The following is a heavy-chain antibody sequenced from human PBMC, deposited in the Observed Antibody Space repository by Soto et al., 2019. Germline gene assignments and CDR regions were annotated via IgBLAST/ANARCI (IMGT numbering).Heavy chain of an antibody. Sequence: QVPLVQSGAEVKKPGSSVKVSCKASGGTFSKYSITWIRQAPGQGLEWRGRIIPFLGVTNYAQKFKGRVTITADNSTSPAYMELKNLRSEDTAVYFSASGSAPDVDHWAQGTLITVSS. CDR3: ASGSAPDVDH. J-gene: IGHJ4*02. D-gene: IGHD3-10*01. CDR2: IIPFLGVT. CDR1: GGTFSKYS. V-gene: IGHV1-69*02.